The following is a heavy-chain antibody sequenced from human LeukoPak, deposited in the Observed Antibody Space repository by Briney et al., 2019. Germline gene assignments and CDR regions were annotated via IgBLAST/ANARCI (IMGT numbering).Heavy chain of an antibody. CDR1: GSTFSSYA. J-gene: IGHJ6*02. D-gene: IGHD2-2*01. Sequence: GGSLRLSCAASGSTFSSYAMHWVRQAPGKGLEWVAVISYDGSNKYYADSVKGRFTISRDNSKNTLYLQMNSLRAEDTAVYYCARDVVPAAIDGMDVWGQGTTVTVSS. CDR3: ARDVVPAAIDGMDV. CDR2: ISYDGSNK. V-gene: IGHV3-30-3*01.